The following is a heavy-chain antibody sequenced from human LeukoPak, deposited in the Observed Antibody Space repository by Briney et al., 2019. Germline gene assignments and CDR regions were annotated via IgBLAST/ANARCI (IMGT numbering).Heavy chain of an antibody. Sequence: GGSLRLSCAASGFSFSSYEMNWARQASGKGLEWVSATSSSDPGTYYADSVRGRFTISRDNSKNTLYLQMNSLRAEDTAVYYCARGRDGYNLVDAFDIWGQGIMVTVSS. J-gene: IGHJ3*02. CDR2: TSSSDPGT. V-gene: IGHV3-23*01. CDR3: ARGRDGYNLVDAFDI. D-gene: IGHD5-24*01. CDR1: GFSFSSYE.